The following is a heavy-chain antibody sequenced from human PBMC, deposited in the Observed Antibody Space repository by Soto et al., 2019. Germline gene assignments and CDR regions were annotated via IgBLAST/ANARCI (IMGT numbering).Heavy chain of an antibody. CDR2: IYYSGST. J-gene: IGHJ3*02. Sequence: SETLSLTCTVSGGSISSYYWSWIRQPPEKGLEWIGYIYYSGSTNYNPSLKSRVTISVDTSKNQFSLKLSSVTAADTAVYYFATHADGFEIWGQGTMVTVS. V-gene: IGHV4-59*08. CDR1: GGSISSYY. CDR3: ATHADGFEI.